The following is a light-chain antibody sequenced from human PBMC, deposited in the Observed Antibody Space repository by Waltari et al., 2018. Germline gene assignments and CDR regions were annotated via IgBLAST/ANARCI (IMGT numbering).Light chain of an antibody. J-gene: IGKJ2*01. V-gene: IGKV3-15*01. CDR1: QSISRN. CDR2: GAS. CDR3: QQYNNWRT. Sequence: EVLMTQSPATLSVSPGERATLSCRASQSISRNLAWYQQKPGQAPRLLIYGASTRAPGIPARFSGSGSRTDFTLSISSLQSEDVAVYYCQQYNNWRTFGQGTKLEMK.